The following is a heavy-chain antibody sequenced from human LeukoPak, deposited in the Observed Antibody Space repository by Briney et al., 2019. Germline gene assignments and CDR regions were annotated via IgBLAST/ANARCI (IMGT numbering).Heavy chain of an antibody. V-gene: IGHV1-46*01. CDR2: XNPSGGXX. Sequence: MGXXNPSGGXXSYAQKFQGRVTMTRDTSTSTVYMELSSLRSEDTAVYYCARDGIGVGVVAANRFYYYGMDVWGQGTTVTVSS. J-gene: IGHJ6*02. CDR3: ARDGIGVGVVAANRFYYYGMDV. D-gene: IGHD2-15*01.